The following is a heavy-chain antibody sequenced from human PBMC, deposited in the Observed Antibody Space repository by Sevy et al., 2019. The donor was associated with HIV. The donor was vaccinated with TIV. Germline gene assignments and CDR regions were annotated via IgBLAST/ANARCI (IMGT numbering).Heavy chain of an antibody. CDR1: GFTFSIYT. CDR3: ARSLGNYYGSGTYQEDWFDP. V-gene: IGHV3-21*01. J-gene: IGHJ5*02. Sequence: GGSLRLSCAASGFTFSIYTMNWVRQAPGKGLELVSSISSSSSYIYYTDSVKGRFSISRDNAKNALFLQMNSLRAEDTAVYYCARSLGNYYGSGTYQEDWFDPWGQGTLVTVSS. CDR2: ISSSSSYI. D-gene: IGHD3-10*01.